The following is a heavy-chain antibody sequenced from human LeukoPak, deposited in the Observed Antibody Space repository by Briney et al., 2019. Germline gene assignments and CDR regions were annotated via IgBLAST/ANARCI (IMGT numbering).Heavy chain of an antibody. V-gene: IGHV4-4*09. Sequence: SETLSLTCTVSGGSISSYYWSWIRQPPGKGLEWIGYIYTSGSTNYNPSLKSRVTISVDTSKNQFSLKLSSVTAADTAVYYCARQTAMVPYYFDYWGQGTLVTVSS. CDR1: GGSISSYY. CDR2: IYTSGST. CDR3: ARQTAMVPYYFDY. D-gene: IGHD5-18*01. J-gene: IGHJ4*02.